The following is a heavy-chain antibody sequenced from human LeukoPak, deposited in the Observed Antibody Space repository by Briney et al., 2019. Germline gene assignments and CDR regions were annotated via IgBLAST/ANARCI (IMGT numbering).Heavy chain of an antibody. CDR1: GFTFSSYS. CDR2: ISSSSSYI. Sequence: GGSLRLSCAASGFTFSSYSMNWVRQAPGKGLEWVSSISSSSSYIYYADSVKGRFTISRDNAKNSLYLQMNSLRAEDTAVYYCARDRPQPYSGGSSPDYWGQGTLVTVSS. V-gene: IGHV3-21*01. D-gene: IGHD1-26*01. CDR3: ARDRPQPYSGGSSPDY. J-gene: IGHJ4*02.